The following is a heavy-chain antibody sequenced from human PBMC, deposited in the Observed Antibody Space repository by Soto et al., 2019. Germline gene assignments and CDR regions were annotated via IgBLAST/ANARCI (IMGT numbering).Heavy chain of an antibody. V-gene: IGHV3-33*01. CDR1: GFTFSSYG. CDR2: IWYDGSNK. CDR3: ARDGTAYYYMDV. D-gene: IGHD6-13*01. J-gene: IGHJ6*03. Sequence: GGSLRLSCAASGFTFSSYGMHWVRQAPGKGLEWVAVIWYDGSNKYYADSVKGRFTISRDNSKNTLYLQMNSLRAEDTAVYYCARDGTAYYYMDVWGKGTTVTVSS.